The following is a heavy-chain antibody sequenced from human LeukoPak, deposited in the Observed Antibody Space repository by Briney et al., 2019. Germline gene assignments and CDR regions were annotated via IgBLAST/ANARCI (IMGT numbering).Heavy chain of an antibody. CDR3: ATYSGPDKWDASDM. CDR1: GFTFSDYY. CDR2: IRVDGSTE. J-gene: IGHJ3*02. D-gene: IGHD1-26*01. Sequence: GGSLRLSCAASGFTFSDYYMSWIRQAPGKGLEWVATIRVDGSTEYPVDSMKGRFTISRDNAKNSLHLQMNSLRAEDTAVYYCATYSGPDKWDASDMWGQGTLVTVSS. V-gene: IGHV3-7*01.